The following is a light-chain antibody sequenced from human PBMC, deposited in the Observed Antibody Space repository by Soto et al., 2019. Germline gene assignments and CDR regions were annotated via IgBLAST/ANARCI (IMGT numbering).Light chain of an antibody. V-gene: IGKV1-39*01. Sequence: DVQMTQSPSSLSASVGDRVTLTCRESQSVSDSLNWYLQKPGKAPRLLIYGASTLQSGVPSRFSGSGSGTDFSHTISSLHPEDFATYFCQQTYISPYTFGHGTKGEIK. CDR1: QSVSDS. J-gene: IGKJ2*01. CDR2: GAS. CDR3: QQTYISPYT.